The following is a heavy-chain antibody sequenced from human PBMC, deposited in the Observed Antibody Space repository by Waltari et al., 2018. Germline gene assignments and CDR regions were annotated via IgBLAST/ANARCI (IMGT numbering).Heavy chain of an antibody. CDR3: AKLGSGWPRGDFDY. Sequence: EVQLLESGGGLVQPGGSLRLSCAASGFTFSSYSMSWVRQAPGKGLEWVSGISGSGGSTYYADSVKGRFTISRDNSKNTLYLQMNSLRADDTAVYYCAKLGSGWPRGDFDYWGQGTLVTVSS. CDR1: GFTFSSYS. D-gene: IGHD6-19*01. V-gene: IGHV3-23*01. J-gene: IGHJ4*02. CDR2: ISGSGGST.